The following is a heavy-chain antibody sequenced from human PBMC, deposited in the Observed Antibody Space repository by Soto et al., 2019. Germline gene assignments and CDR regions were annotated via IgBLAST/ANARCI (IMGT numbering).Heavy chain of an antibody. J-gene: IGHJ6*03. V-gene: IGHV4-59*08. CDR1: GGSISSYY. D-gene: IGHD3-10*01. CDR2: IYYSGST. Sequence: QVQLQESVPGLVKPSETLSLTCTVSGGSISSYYWSWIRQPPGKGLEWIGYIYYSGSTNYNPSLKSRVTISVDTSKNQFSLKLSSVTAADTAVYYCARQGVGYYGSGAFGHYYYYMDVWGKGTTVTVSS. CDR3: ARQGVGYYGSGAFGHYYYYMDV.